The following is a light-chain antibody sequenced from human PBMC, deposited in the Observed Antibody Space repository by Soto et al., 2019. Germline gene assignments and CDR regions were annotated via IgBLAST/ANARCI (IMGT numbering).Light chain of an antibody. CDR3: QQSFITPPLT. Sequence: DIEMTQSPSSLSASIGDRITITCRASQSISTYLNWYQQKPGKAPNLLIYGASTLQNGVPSRFSCSGSATDFTLTISSLQPEDFATYYCQQSFITPPLTFGGGTKVEIK. CDR2: GAS. CDR1: QSISTY. J-gene: IGKJ4*01. V-gene: IGKV1-39*01.